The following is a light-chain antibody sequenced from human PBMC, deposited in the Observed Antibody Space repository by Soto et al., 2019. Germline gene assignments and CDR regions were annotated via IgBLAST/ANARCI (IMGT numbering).Light chain of an antibody. Sequence: EIVLTQSPGTLSLSPGERATLSCRASQSVSSNYLAWYQQKPGQAPRLLIYGASSRPTGIPDRFSGSESEKDCTLTVSRLETEVFAVYYCQQYGSSRTFGQGTKVEIK. CDR3: QQYGSSRT. J-gene: IGKJ1*01. CDR1: QSVSSNY. V-gene: IGKV3-20*01. CDR2: GAS.